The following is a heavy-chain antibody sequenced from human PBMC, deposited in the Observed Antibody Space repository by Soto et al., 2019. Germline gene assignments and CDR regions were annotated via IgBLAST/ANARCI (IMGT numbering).Heavy chain of an antibody. CDR3: ARVRTGSSTPLDI. CDR1: GFMFTRST. V-gene: IGHV3-21*01. J-gene: IGHJ3*02. Sequence: GGSLRLSCVASGFMFTRSTMNWVRQAPGKGLEWVSSITSASDYIFYADSVKGRFTISRDNAKNSLYLQMNSLRAEDTAVYYSARVRTGSSTPLDILGQGTMVTVSS. CDR2: ITSASDYI. D-gene: IGHD3-9*01.